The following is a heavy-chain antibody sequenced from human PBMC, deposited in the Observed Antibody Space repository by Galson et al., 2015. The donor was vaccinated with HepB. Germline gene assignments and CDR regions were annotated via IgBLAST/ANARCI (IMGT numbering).Heavy chain of an antibody. J-gene: IGHJ4*02. CDR1: GFTFSYYG. CDR2: ITPSGDNT. CDR3: AKVFPEKTDDWYRQALYYFDS. D-gene: IGHD3-9*01. V-gene: IGHV3-23*01. Sequence: SLRLSCAASGFTFSYYGMSWVRQAPGKGLEWISAITPSGDNTYSADSMKGRFTISRDNSRNTLFLQMNSLRAGDTAIYFCAKVFPEKTDDWYRQALYYFDSWGQGTRVTVSS.